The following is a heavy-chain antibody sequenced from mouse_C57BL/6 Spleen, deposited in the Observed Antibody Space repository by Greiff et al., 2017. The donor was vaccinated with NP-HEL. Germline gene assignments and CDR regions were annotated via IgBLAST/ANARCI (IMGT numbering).Heavy chain of an antibody. CDR3: AMELLLLSY. V-gene: IGHV1-74*01. Sequence: QVQLKQSGAELVKPGASVKVSCKASGYTFTSYWMHWVKQRPGQGLEWIGRIHPYDSDTNYNQKFKGKATLTVDKSSSTAYMQLSSLTSEDSAVYYCAMELLLLSYWGQGTLVTVAA. CDR1: GYTFTSYW. J-gene: IGHJ3*01. CDR2: IHPYDSDT. D-gene: IGHD1-1*01.